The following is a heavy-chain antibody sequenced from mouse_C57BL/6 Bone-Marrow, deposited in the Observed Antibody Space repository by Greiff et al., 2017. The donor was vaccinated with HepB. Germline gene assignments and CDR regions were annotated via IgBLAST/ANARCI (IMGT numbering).Heavy chain of an antibody. CDR3: TGGSSPYWYFDV. CDR2: IDPEDGDT. J-gene: IGHJ1*03. V-gene: IGHV14-1*01. D-gene: IGHD1-1*01. Sequence: VQLQQSGAELVRPGASVKLSCTASGFNINDYYMHWVKQRPEQGLEWIGRIDPEDGDTEYAPKFQGKATMTADTSSNTAYLQLSRLTSEDTAVYYYTGGSSPYWYFDVWGTGTTVTVSS. CDR1: GFNINDYY.